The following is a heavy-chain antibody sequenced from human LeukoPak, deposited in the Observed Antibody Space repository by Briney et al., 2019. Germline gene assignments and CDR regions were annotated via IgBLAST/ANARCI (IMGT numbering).Heavy chain of an antibody. V-gene: IGHV1-2*02. CDR2: INPNSGGT. CDR1: GYTFTGHY. Sequence: ASVKVSCXASGYTFTGHYIHWIRQAPGQGLEWMGWINPNSGGTKYAQKFQGRVTMTRDTSISTAYMELSRLRSDDTAVYYCARERIAAAGTFDPWGQGTLVTVSS. CDR3: ARERIAAAGTFDP. J-gene: IGHJ5*02. D-gene: IGHD6-13*01.